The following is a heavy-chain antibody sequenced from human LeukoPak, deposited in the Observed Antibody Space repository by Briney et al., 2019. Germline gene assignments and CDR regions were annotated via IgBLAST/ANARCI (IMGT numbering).Heavy chain of an antibody. Sequence: PGGSQTLLCGASGFTLDVYDVQWVRHARGEGREWVLFIREDGGSTYYAAPVKGRFTISQDHSKNSLYLQMNSLRTEDTALYYSAKAFAEYYYVDYRGQGTLVTVSS. J-gene: IGHJ4*02. CDR2: IREDGGST. CDR1: GFTLDVYD. V-gene: IGHV3-43*02. CDR3: AKAFAEYYYVDY. D-gene: IGHD3-16*01.